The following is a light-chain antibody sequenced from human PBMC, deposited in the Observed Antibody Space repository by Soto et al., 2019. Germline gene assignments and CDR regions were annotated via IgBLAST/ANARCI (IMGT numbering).Light chain of an antibody. CDR1: GSDY. V-gene: IGLV2-14*03. CDR3: CSYKASSVL. Sequence: QSVLTQPASVSGSPGQSITISCTGTGSDYVSWYQQHPGTAPRLIIYDVSDRPSGVSNRFSGSKSGNTASLTISGLQAEDEAHYYCCSYKASSVLFGGGTKLTVL. CDR2: DVS. J-gene: IGLJ2*01.